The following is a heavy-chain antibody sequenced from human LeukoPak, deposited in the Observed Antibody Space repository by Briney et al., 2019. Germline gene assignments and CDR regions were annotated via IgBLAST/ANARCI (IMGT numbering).Heavy chain of an antibody. V-gene: IGHV3-23*01. CDR2: ISGSGGST. J-gene: IGHJ4*02. CDR3: AKRGGGAYCGGDCYSPFDY. D-gene: IGHD2-21*02. CDR1: GFTVSSKY. Sequence: PGGSLRLSCAASGFTVSSKYMSWVRQAPGKGLEWVSAISGSGGSTYYADSVKGRFTISRDNSKNTLYLQMNSLRAEDTAVYYCAKRGGGAYCGGDCYSPFDYWGQGTLVTVSS.